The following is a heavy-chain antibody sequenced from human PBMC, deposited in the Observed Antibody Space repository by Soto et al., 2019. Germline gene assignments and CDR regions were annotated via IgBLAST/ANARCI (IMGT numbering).Heavy chain of an antibody. CDR1: GDSISSSY. CDR2: IDDTGST. V-gene: IGHV4-59*01. Sequence: SETLSLTCTVSGDSISSSYWNWIRQAPGKGLEWIGYIDDTGSTNYNPSLKSRVTLSVDPSNNQYSLKLSSVTAADTAVYFCARGVLEWLLRDSYYYYMDVWGKGTTVTVSS. CDR3: ARGVLEWLLRDSYYYYMDV. D-gene: IGHD3-3*01. J-gene: IGHJ6*03.